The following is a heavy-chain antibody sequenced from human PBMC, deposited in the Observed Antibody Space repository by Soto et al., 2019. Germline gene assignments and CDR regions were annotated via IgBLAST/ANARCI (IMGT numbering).Heavy chain of an antibody. CDR1: GFTFSSYA. CDR3: VRGHSAVSGPFDD. D-gene: IGHD6-19*01. Sequence: PVGSLRLSCAASGFTFSSYAMSWVRQAPGKGLEWVSAISGSGGSTYYADSVKGRFTISRDNSKNTLYLQMNSLRADDTAVYYCVRGHSAVSGPFDDWGQGTLVTVSS. V-gene: IGHV3-23*01. CDR2: ISGSGGST. J-gene: IGHJ4*02.